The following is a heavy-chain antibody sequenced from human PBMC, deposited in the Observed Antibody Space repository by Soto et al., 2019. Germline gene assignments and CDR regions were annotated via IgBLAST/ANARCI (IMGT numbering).Heavy chain of an antibody. V-gene: IGHV3-53*04. D-gene: IGHD6-19*01. Sequence: EVQLVEPGGGLVQPGGSLRLSCAASGFTVSNNYMSWVRQAPGQGLEWVSVLYSGGNTYYADSVKGRFTISRHNSNNTVYLQMNNLKTEDTAVYYCATDRQWLVLGYWGQGALVTVSS. CDR2: LYSGGNT. CDR3: ATDRQWLVLGY. CDR1: GFTVSNNY. J-gene: IGHJ4*02.